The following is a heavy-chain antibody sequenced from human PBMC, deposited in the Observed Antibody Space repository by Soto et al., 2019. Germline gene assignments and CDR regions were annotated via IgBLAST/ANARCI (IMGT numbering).Heavy chain of an antibody. CDR1: GGSISSYY. CDR3: ARDTSIAARRSFGDYYGMDV. J-gene: IGHJ6*02. V-gene: IGHV4-59*01. D-gene: IGHD6-6*01. CDR2: IYYSGST. Sequence: LSLTCTVSGGSISSYYWSWIRQPPGKGLEWIGYIYYSGSTNYNPSLKSRVTISVDTSKNQFSLKLSSVTAADTAVYYCARDTSIAARRSFGDYYGMDVWGQGTTVTVSS.